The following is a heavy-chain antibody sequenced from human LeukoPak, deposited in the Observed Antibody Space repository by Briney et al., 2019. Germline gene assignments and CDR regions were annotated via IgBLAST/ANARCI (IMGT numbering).Heavy chain of an antibody. V-gene: IGHV3-23*01. J-gene: IGHJ6*03. CDR1: GFSFSTHA. Sequence: GGSLRLSCAASGFSFSTHAMTWVGQAPGKGVEGVSAISDRGGYTYSADSVKGRFTISRDNSKNTVYLQMNTLRVEDTAVYYCVKFRGATDHYYYYMDVWGKGTTVTVSS. CDR3: VKFRGATDHYYYYMDV. D-gene: IGHD1-26*01. CDR2: ISDRGGYT.